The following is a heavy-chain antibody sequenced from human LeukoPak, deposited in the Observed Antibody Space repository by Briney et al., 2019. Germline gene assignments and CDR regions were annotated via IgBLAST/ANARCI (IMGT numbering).Heavy chain of an antibody. Sequence: GGSLRLSCAASGFTFSSYWMSWVRQAPGKGLEWVANIKQDGSEKYYVDSVKGRFTISRDNAKNSLYLQMKSLRAEDTAVYCAKGIWFGELSAFDIWGQGTMVTVSS. J-gene: IGHJ3*02. CDR2: IKQDGSEK. D-gene: IGHD3-10*01. CDR3: AKGIWFGELSAFDI. V-gene: IGHV3-7*03. CDR1: GFTFSSYW.